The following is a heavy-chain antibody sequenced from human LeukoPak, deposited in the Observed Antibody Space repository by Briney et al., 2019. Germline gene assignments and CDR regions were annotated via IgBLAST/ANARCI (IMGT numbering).Heavy chain of an antibody. CDR3: WVVTTQHDAFDI. V-gene: IGHV3-49*03. J-gene: IGHJ3*02. CDR2: IRSKAYGGTT. Sequence: GGSLRLSCTASGFTFGDYAMSWFRQAPGKGLEWVGFIRSKAYGGTTEYAASVKGRFTISRDDSKSIAYLQMNSLKTEDTAVYYCWVVTTQHDAFDIWGQGTMVTVSS. D-gene: IGHD4-23*01. CDR1: GFTFGDYA.